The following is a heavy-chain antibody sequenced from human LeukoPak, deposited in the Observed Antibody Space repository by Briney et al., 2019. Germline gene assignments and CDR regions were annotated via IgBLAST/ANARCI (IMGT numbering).Heavy chain of an antibody. CDR3: ARVAGERGGAFDI. V-gene: IGHV3-7*05. J-gene: IGHJ3*02. CDR1: GFTFSSYW. CDR2: INQDGSEK. Sequence: GGSLRLSCAASGFTFSSYWMTWVRQAPGKGLEWVAYINQDGSEKYYVDSVKGRFTISRGNAENSLYAQMSSLRAEDTAVYYCARVAGERGGAFDIWGQGTMVTVSS. D-gene: IGHD3-16*01.